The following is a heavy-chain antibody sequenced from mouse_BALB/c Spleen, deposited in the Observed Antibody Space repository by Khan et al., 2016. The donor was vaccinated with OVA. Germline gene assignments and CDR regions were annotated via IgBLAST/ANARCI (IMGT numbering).Heavy chain of an antibody. CDR3: ARGGGWYRFAY. CDR2: ISTYYGDV. J-gene: IGHJ3*01. Sequence: VQLQESGAELVRPGVSVKISCKGSGYTFTDFTMHWVKQSHAKSLEWIGVISTYYGDVTYNQKFKGKATMTVDKSSSTAYMELARLTSEDSAIVYCARGGGWYRFAYWGQGTLVTVSA. CDR1: GYTFTDFT. V-gene: IGHV1S137*01. D-gene: IGHD1-1*02.